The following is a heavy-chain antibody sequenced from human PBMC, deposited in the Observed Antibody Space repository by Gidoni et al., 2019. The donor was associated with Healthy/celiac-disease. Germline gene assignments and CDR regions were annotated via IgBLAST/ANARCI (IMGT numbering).Heavy chain of an antibody. D-gene: IGHD1-26*01. Sequence: QLQLQESGPGLVKPSETLSLTCTVSGGSISSSSYYWGWIRQPPGKGLEWIGRIYYSGSTYYNPSLKSRVTISVDTSKNQFSLKLSSVTAADTAVYYCARHGTNWGFLDSGAFDYWGQGTLVTVSS. J-gene: IGHJ4*02. CDR3: ARHGTNWGFLDSGAFDY. CDR1: GGSISSSSYY. V-gene: IGHV4-39*01. CDR2: IYYSGST.